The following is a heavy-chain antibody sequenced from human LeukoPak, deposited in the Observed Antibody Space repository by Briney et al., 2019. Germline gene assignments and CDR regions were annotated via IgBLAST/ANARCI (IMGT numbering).Heavy chain of an antibody. J-gene: IGHJ6*02. CDR1: GYTFTGYY. CDR3: ATGLSKYSSSWYGHYYYYGMDV. CDR2: MNPNSGNT. Sequence: GASVKVSCNASGYTFTGYYIHWVRQATGQGLEWMGWMNPNSGNTGYAQKFQGRVTMTRNTSISTAYMELSSLRSEDTAVYYCATGLSKYSSSWYGHYYYYGMDVWGQGTTVTVSS. D-gene: IGHD6-13*01. V-gene: IGHV1-8*02.